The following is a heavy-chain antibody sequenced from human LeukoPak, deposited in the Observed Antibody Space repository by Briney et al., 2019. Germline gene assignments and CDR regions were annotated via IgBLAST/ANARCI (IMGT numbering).Heavy chain of an antibody. CDR1: GYTFTNYD. CDR3: ARTPPKSDIDY. Sequence: ASVKVSCKASGYTFTNYDINWVRQATGQGLEWLGWMSASSGNTGYAQKFQGRVSMTRATSISTAYLELSSLTFEDTAVYYCARTPPKSDIDYWGQGTLVTVSS. J-gene: IGHJ4*02. V-gene: IGHV1-8*01. D-gene: IGHD2-21*02. CDR2: MSASSGNT.